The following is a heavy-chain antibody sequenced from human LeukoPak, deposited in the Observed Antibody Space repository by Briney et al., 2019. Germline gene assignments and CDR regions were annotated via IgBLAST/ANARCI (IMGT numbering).Heavy chain of an antibody. CDR1: GYTFTSYG. J-gene: IGHJ3*02. V-gene: IGHV1-18*01. Sequence: ASAKVSCKASGYTFTSYGISWVRQAPGQGLEWMGWISAYNGNTNYAQKLQGRVTMTTDTSTSTAYMELRSLRSDDTAVYYCARDQKYSSSWADAFDIWGQGTMVTVSS. D-gene: IGHD6-13*01. CDR2: ISAYNGNT. CDR3: ARDQKYSSSWADAFDI.